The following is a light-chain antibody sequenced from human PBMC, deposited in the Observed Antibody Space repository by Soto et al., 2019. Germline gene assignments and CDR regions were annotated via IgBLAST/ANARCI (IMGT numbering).Light chain of an antibody. J-gene: IGLJ2*01. V-gene: IGLV1-44*01. Sequence: QSVLTQPPSASGTPEERVTISCSGGSSNIGTNTVNWYQQLPGTAPKLLIYSDDQRPSGVPDRFSGSKSGTSASLAISGLQSEDEGDYYCAAWDDSVNAVAFGGGTKLTVL. CDR1: SSNIGTNT. CDR3: AAWDDSVNAVA. CDR2: SDD.